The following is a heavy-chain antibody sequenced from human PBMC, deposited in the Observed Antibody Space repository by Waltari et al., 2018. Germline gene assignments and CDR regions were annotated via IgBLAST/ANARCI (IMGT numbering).Heavy chain of an antibody. V-gene: IGHV3-7*01. D-gene: IGHD1-7*01. CDR2: IKPDGIEK. J-gene: IGHJ4*01. CDR1: GFSFSTVV. CDR3: ARHINYARDY. Sequence: EVQLVESGGGLVQPGGSLKLSCAASGFSFSTVVWCVFRRDPGKGMEGVASIKPDGIEKTYVDSVKGRFTISRDNDENSLYLQMNSLRDEDTGVYYCARHINYARDYWGHGTLVTVSS.